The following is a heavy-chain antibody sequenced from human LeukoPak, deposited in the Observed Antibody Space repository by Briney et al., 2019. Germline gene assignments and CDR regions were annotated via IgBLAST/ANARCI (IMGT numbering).Heavy chain of an antibody. J-gene: IGHJ5*02. V-gene: IGHV3-23*01. CDR1: GFTFSSYA. CDR2: ISGSGGST. CDR3: ARDSYYDSSLRWFDP. D-gene: IGHD3-22*01. Sequence: GGSLRLSCAASGFTFSSYAISWVRQAPGKGLEWVSPISGSGGSTYYADSVKGRFTISRDNSKNTLYLQMNSLRAEDTAVYYCARDSYYDSSLRWFDPWGQGTLVTVSS.